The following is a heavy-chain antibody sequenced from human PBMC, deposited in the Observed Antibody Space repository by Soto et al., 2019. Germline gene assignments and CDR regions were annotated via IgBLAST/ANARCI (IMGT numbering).Heavy chain of an antibody. Sequence: SETLSLTCAVYGGSFSGYDWTWIRQPPGKGLEWIGEISHSGSTKYNPSLKSRVTISVDTSKNQYSLEVNSVTASDTAVYYCARGQDFWSGYPFDSWGQGTLVTVSS. J-gene: IGHJ4*02. CDR2: ISHSGST. CDR1: GGSFSGYD. V-gene: IGHV4-34*01. D-gene: IGHD3-3*01. CDR3: ARGQDFWSGYPFDS.